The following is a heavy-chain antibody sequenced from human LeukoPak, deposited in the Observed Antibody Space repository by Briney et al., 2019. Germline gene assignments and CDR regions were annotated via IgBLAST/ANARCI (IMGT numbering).Heavy chain of an antibody. CDR2: VYYRGIT. CDR3: ARGVPVSWGGYYFDS. J-gene: IGHJ4*02. Sequence: SETLSLTCTVSGVSMGAYYWSWIRQPPGKGLEWIGYVYYRGITNYNPSLQSRVTISMDTSKNQFSLNLNSVTATDTALFFCARGVPVSWGGYYFDSWGQGTLVTVSS. D-gene: IGHD3-10*01. CDR1: GVSMGAYY. V-gene: IGHV4-59*01.